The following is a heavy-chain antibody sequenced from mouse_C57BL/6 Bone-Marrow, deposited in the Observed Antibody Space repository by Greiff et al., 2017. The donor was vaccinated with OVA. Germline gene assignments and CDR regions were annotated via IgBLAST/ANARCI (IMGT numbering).Heavy chain of an antibody. CDR3: ARINYSNYGGFAY. Sequence: VQLQQSGPELVKPGASVKISCKASGYTFTDYYMNWVKQSHGKSLEWIGDINPNNGGTSYNQKFKGKATLTVDKSSSTAYMELRSLTSEDSAVYYCARINYSNYGGFAYWGQGTLVTVSA. J-gene: IGHJ3*01. CDR2: INPNNGGT. D-gene: IGHD2-5*01. CDR1: GYTFTDYY. V-gene: IGHV1-26*01.